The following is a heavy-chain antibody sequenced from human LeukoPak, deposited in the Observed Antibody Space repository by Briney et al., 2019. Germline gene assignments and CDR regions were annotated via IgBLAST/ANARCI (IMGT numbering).Heavy chain of an antibody. D-gene: IGHD6-19*01. CDR1: GFTLSDYA. J-gene: IGHJ4*02. CDR2: VSYDGNNK. V-gene: IGHV3-30-3*01. CDR3: AREGGIAVAGSYFDY. Sequence: GGSLRLSCAAAGFTLSDYAMHWVRQAPGKGLDWVAVVSYDGNNKYYADSVKGRFTISRDNSKNTLYLQMNSLRAEDTALYYCAREGGIAVAGSYFDYWGLGTLVTVSS.